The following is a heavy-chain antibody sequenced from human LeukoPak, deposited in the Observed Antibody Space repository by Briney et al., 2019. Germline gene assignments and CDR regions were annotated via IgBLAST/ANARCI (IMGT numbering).Heavy chain of an antibody. CDR3: ARDSVWGSMVRGVIMKYNWFDP. Sequence: GGSLRPSCAASGFTFDDYGMSWVRQAPGKGLEWVSGINWNGGSTGYADSVKGRFTISRDNAKNSLYLQMNSLRAEDTALYYCARDSVWGSMVRGVIMKYNWFDPWGQGTLVTVSS. CDR2: INWNGGST. D-gene: IGHD3-10*01. V-gene: IGHV3-20*04. J-gene: IGHJ5*02. CDR1: GFTFDDYG.